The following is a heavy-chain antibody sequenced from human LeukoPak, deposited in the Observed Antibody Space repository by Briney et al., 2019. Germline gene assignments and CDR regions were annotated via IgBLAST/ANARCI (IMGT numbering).Heavy chain of an antibody. CDR2: ISGSGGST. CDR1: GFTFSSYA. CDR3: ARSLKAPAAKHPHYGMDV. J-gene: IGHJ6*02. D-gene: IGHD2-2*01. V-gene: IGHV3-23*01. Sequence: GGSLRLSCAASGFTFSSYAMSWVRQAPGKGLEWVSAISGSGGSTYYADSVKGRFTISRDNAKNSLYLQMNSLRAEDTAVYYCARSLKAPAAKHPHYGMDVWGQGTTVTVSS.